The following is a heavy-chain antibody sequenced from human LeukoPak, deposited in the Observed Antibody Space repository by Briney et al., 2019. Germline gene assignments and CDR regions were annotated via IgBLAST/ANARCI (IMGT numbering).Heavy chain of an antibody. CDR1: GGSISSSSYY. J-gene: IGHJ3*02. Sequence: SETLSLTCTVSGGSISSSSYYWGWIRQPPGKGLEWIGSIYYSGSTYYNPSLKSRVTISVDTSKNQFSLKLSSVTAADTAVYYCASITMIVVGRHAFDIWGQGTMVTVSS. CDR2: IYYSGST. V-gene: IGHV4-39*07. CDR3: ASITMIVVGRHAFDI. D-gene: IGHD3-22*01.